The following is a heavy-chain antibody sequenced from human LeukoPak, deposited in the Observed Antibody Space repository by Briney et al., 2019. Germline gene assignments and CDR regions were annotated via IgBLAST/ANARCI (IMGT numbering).Heavy chain of an antibody. CDR1: GFTFGKYW. CDR3: ARDQYDTWSRRGNFDS. D-gene: IGHD3/OR15-3a*01. Sequence: GGSLRLSRVASGFTFGKYWMSWVRQAPGKGLEWVANIKLDGSEKNYVDSVKGRFTISRDNTKSSLYLQMNSLRAEDTAVFYYARDQYDTWSRRGNFDSWGQGTLVIVSS. J-gene: IGHJ4*02. V-gene: IGHV3-7*03. CDR2: IKLDGSEK.